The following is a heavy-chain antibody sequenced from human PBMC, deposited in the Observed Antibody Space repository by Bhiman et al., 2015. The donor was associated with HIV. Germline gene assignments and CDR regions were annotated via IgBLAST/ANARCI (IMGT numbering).Heavy chain of an antibody. CDR3: ARDDSGSYYSYWYFDL. V-gene: IGHV3-33*01. J-gene: IGHJ2*01. Sequence: QVQLVESGGGAVQPGRSLRLSCAASGFIFSDYGMHWVRQAPGKGLEWVAIIWYDGSNKYYADSVKGRFTISRDNAKNSLYLQMNSLRAEDTALYYCARDDSGSYYSYWYFDLWGRGTLVTVSS. CDR2: IWYDGSNK. CDR1: GFIFSDYG. D-gene: IGHD3-10*01.